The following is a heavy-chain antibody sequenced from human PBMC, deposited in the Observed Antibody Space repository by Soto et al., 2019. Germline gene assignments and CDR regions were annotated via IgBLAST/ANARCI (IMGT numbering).Heavy chain of an antibody. D-gene: IGHD2-2*01. V-gene: IGHV4-59*02. Sequence: PSETLSLTCTVSGGSVSSYYWSWIRQPPGKGLEWIGYIYYSGSTNYNPSRKSRVTISVDTSKNQFSLKLSSVTAADTAVYYCASGARYCSSTSCHINWFDPWGQGTLVTVSS. CDR3: ASGARYCSSTSCHINWFDP. CDR2: IYYSGST. CDR1: GGSVSSYY. J-gene: IGHJ5*02.